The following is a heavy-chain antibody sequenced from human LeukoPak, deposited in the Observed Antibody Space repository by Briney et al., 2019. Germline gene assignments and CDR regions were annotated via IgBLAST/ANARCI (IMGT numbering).Heavy chain of an antibody. D-gene: IGHD3-10*01. V-gene: IGHV4-30-2*01. Sequence: SETLSLTCAVSGGSISSGDYPWSWIRQPPGKGLEWIGYIFHTGHTSYNPSLKSRVTITVDMSKNHLSLKLSSVTAADTAVYYCARGFYGSGSRFDYWGQGTLVTVSS. CDR1: GGSISSGDYP. J-gene: IGHJ4*02. CDR3: ARGFYGSGSRFDY. CDR2: IFHTGHT.